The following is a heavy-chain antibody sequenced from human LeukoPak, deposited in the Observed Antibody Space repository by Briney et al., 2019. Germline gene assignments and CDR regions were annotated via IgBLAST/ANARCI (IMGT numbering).Heavy chain of an antibody. CDR2: IIPIFGIA. Sequence: SVKVSCEASGGTFSSYAISWVRQAPGQGLEWMGRIIPIFGIANYAQKFQGRVTITADKSTSTAYMELSSLRSEDTAVYYCARPYNWNYGDGTDVWRQGTTVTVSS. J-gene: IGHJ6*02. CDR3: ARPYNWNYGDGTDV. CDR1: GGTFSSYA. V-gene: IGHV1-69*04. D-gene: IGHD1-7*01.